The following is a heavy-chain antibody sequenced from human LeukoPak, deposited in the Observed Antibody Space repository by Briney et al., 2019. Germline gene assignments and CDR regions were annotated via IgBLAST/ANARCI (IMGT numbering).Heavy chain of an antibody. D-gene: IGHD3-3*01. CDR2: VSYSGST. V-gene: IGHV4-59*01. Sequence: SETLSLTCTVSGGSISSYYWSWIRQPPGKGLEWIGYVSYSGSTNYNPSLKSRVTISEDTSKNHFSLKLRSVTAADTAVYYCAMYNFWSGYYGDYWGQGTLVTVSS. CDR3: AMYNFWSGYYGDY. CDR1: GGSISSYY. J-gene: IGHJ4*02.